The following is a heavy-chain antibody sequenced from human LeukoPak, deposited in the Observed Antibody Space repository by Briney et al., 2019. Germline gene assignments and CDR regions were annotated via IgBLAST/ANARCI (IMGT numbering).Heavy chain of an antibody. D-gene: IGHD3-22*01. CDR3: ASYLYYYDSSGYKH. J-gene: IGHJ4*02. CDR1: GGSISSSSYY. V-gene: IGHV4-39*07. Sequence: PSETLSLTCTVSGGSISSSSYYWGWIRQPPGKGLEWIGSIYYSGSTNYNPSLKSRVTISVDTSKNQFSLKLSPVTAADTAVYYCASYLYYYDSSGYKHWGQGTLVTVSS. CDR2: IYYSGST.